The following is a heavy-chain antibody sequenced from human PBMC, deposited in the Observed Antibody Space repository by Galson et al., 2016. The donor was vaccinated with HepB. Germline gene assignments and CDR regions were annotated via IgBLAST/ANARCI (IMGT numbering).Heavy chain of an antibody. CDR1: GFTFRTYA. J-gene: IGHJ6*02. Sequence: SLRLSCAASGFTFRTYAMNWIRQAPGKGLEWVSTISGSGGSREYADSVKGRFTISRDNSMHTLYLQMNSLRAEDTAVYYCAKDLEGGYSDYGREYYYYYAMDVWGQGTSVTVSS. CDR3: AKDLEGGYSDYGREYYYYYAMDV. CDR2: ISGSGGSR. V-gene: IGHV3-23*01. D-gene: IGHD5-12*01.